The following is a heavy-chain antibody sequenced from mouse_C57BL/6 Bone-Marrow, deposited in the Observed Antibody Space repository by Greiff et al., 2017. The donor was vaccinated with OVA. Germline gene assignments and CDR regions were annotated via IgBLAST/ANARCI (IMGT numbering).Heavy chain of an antibody. J-gene: IGHJ2*01. V-gene: IGHV1-64*01. Sequence: QVQLKQPGAELVKPGASVKLSCKASGYTFTSYWMHWVKQRPGQGLEWIGMIHPNSGSTNYNEKFKSKATLTVDKSSSTAYMQLSSLTSEDSAVYYCAGHMVTTVDYWGQGTTLTVSS. CDR2: IHPNSGST. CDR3: AGHMVTTVDY. CDR1: GYTFTSYW. D-gene: IGHD2-2*01.